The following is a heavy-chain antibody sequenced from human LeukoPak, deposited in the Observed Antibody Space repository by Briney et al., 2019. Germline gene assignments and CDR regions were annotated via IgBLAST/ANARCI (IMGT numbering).Heavy chain of an antibody. V-gene: IGHV3-53*01. D-gene: IGHD6-19*01. CDR3: ARDCSHRSFDY. CDR2: IYAGGST. J-gene: IGHJ4*02. Sequence: GGSLRLSCAASGFTFSTYWMNWVRQAPGKGLEWVSVIYAGGSTYYADSVKGRFTISRDNSKNTLYLQMNSLRAEDTAVYYCARDCSHRSFDYWGQGTLVTVSS. CDR1: GFTFSTYW.